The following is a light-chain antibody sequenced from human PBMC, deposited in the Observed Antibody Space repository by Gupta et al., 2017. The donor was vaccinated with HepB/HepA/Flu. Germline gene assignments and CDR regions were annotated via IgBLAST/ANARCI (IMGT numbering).Light chain of an antibody. CDR1: SSDVGGYNY. CDR3: SSYTSSNTSVV. J-gene: IGLJ2*01. V-gene: IGLV2-14*03. CDR2: DVS. Sequence: QSALTQPAPVSGSPGQSITISCTGTSSDVGGYNYVSWYQQHPGKAPKLMIYDVSSRPSGVSNRFSGSKSGNTASLTISGLQAEDEAGYYCSSYTSSNTSVVFGGGTKLTVL.